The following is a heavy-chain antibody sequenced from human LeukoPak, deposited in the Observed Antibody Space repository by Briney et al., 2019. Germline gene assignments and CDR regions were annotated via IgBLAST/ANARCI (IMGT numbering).Heavy chain of an antibody. D-gene: IGHD3-9*01. CDR1: GYTLTELS. V-gene: IGHV1-24*01. CDR3: ATVSLTGTDAFDI. CDR2: FDPEDGET. Sequence: ASVMVSCKVSGYTLTELSMHWVRQAPGKGLEWMGGFDPEDGETIYAQKFQGRVTMTEDTSTDTAYMELSSLRSEDTAVYYCATVSLTGTDAFDIWGQGTMVTVSS. J-gene: IGHJ3*02.